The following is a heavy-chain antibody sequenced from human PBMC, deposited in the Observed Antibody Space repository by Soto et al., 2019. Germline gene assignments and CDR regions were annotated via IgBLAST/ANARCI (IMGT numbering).Heavy chain of an antibody. CDR3: ARVGSPGYCSGGFCPPPDY. D-gene: IGHD2-15*01. V-gene: IGHV3-30*03. J-gene: IGHJ4*02. CDR2: TSSDGTYT. Sequence: GGSLRLSCEASGFHFSTYGIHWVRQAPGKWLEWVAVTSSDGTYTHYADSVKGRFTISRDNAKNSLYLQMNSLTAEDTAVYYCARVGSPGYCSGGFCPPPDYWGQGTLVTVSS. CDR1: GFHFSTYG.